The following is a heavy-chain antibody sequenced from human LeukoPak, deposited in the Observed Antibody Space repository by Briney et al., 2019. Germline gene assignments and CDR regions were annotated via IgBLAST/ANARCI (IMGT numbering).Heavy chain of an antibody. CDR1: GGSISSSSYY. CDR2: IYYSGST. D-gene: IGHD4-11*01. Sequence: SETLSLTCTVSGGSISSSSYYWGWIRQPPGKGLERIGSIYYSGSTYYNPSLKSRVTISVDTSKNQFSLKLSSVTAADTAVYYCARRDLVQSDAFDIWGQGTMVTVSS. V-gene: IGHV4-39*07. J-gene: IGHJ3*02. CDR3: ARRDLVQSDAFDI.